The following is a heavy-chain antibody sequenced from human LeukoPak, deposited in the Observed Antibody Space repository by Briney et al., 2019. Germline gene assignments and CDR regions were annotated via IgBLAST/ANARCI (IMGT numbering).Heavy chain of an antibody. J-gene: IGHJ4*02. V-gene: IGHV3-9*01. CDR3: ARGPNYGDRVDYLDS. CDR1: GFRFEDYA. Sequence: GGSLRLSCVASGFRFEDYAMHWVRQVPGKGLEWVSGLSWSSNSIVYADSVKGRFTVSRDNAKNSLYLQMNSLSADDTSIYYCARGPNYGDRVDYLDSWGQGTEVTVSS. D-gene: IGHD4-17*01. CDR2: LSWSSNSI.